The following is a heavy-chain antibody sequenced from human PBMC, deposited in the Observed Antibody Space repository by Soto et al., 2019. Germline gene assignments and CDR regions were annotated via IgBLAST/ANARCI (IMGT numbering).Heavy chain of an antibody. V-gene: IGHV4-59*08. J-gene: IGHJ4*02. CDR3: ARQVWTVTTGWYFDY. CDR2: IYYSGST. CDR1: GCSISSYY. Sequence: PWETLSLTCTVSGCSISSYYWSWIRQPPGKGLEWIGYIYYSGSTNYNPSLKSRVTISVDTSKNQFSLKLSSVTAADTAVYYCARQVWTVTTGWYFDYWGQGTLVT. D-gene: IGHD4-17*01.